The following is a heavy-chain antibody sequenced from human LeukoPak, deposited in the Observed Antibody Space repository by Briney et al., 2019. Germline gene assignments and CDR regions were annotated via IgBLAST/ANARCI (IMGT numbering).Heavy chain of an antibody. CDR1: GFIVDDYA. D-gene: IGHD6-19*01. J-gene: IGHJ3*02. V-gene: IGHV3-43*02. CDR2: ISGDGGST. Sequence: PGGSLRLSCAASGFIVDDYAMYWVRQAPGKGLEWVSLISGDGGSTYYADSVKGRFTISRDNSKSSLFLQMNSLRTEDTALYYCAKDILSEQWHDAFDIWGQGTMVTVSS. CDR3: AKDILSEQWHDAFDI.